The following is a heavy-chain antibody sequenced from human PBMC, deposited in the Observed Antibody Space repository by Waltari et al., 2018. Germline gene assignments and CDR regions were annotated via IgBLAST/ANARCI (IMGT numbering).Heavy chain of an antibody. CDR2: ISWNSGSI. CDR3: AKDIRYSGYEGLDY. V-gene: IGHV3-9*01. CDR1: GFILDDYA. D-gene: IGHD5-12*01. Sequence: EVQLVESGGGLVQPGRSLRLSCAASGFILDDYAMPWVRQAPGKGLEWVSGISWNSGSIGYADSVKGRFTISRDNAKNSLYLQMNSLRAEDTALYYCAKDIRYSGYEGLDYWGQGTLVTVSS. J-gene: IGHJ4*02.